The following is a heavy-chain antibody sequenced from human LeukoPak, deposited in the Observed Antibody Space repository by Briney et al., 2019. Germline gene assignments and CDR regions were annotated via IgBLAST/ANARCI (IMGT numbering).Heavy chain of an antibody. J-gene: IGHJ4*02. CDR1: GFTFSRYW. CDR2: INQDGGEI. CDR3: AKDLRSSSWYAAY. Sequence: TGGSLRLSCAASGFTFSRYWINWVRQAPGKGLEWVANINQDGGEIYYGDSVKGRFTISRDNSKNTLYLEMNSLRAEDTAVYYCAKDLRSSSWYAAYWGQGTLLTVSS. D-gene: IGHD6-13*01. V-gene: IGHV3-7*05.